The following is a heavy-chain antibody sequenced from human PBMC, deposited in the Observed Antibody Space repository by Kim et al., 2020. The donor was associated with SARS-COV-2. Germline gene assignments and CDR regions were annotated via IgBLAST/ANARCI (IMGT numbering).Heavy chain of an antibody. CDR1: GFTFSSYG. CDR3: ANSPESPRGVVPAAMYAYYYGMDV. J-gene: IGHJ6*02. D-gene: IGHD2-2*01. V-gene: IGHV3-30*18. Sequence: GGSLRLSCAASGFTFSSYGMHWVRQAPGKGLEWVAVISYDGSNKYYADSVKGRFTISRDNSKNTLYLQMNSLRAEDTAVYYCANSPESPRGVVPAAMYAYYYGMDVWGQGTTVTVSS. CDR2: ISYDGSNK.